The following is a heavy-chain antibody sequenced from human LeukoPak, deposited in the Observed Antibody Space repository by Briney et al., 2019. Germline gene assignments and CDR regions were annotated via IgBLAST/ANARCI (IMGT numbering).Heavy chain of an antibody. Sequence: GASVKVPCKASGYTFTSYDINWVRQATGQGLEWMGWMNPKSGKTGYAQKFQGRVTMTRNTSISTAYMELSSLRSEDTAVYYCARANPYSRWVYDFWGQGTLVTVSS. J-gene: IGHJ4*02. CDR3: ARANPYSRWVYDF. CDR1: GYTFTSYD. V-gene: IGHV1-8*01. D-gene: IGHD1-26*01. CDR2: MNPKSGKT.